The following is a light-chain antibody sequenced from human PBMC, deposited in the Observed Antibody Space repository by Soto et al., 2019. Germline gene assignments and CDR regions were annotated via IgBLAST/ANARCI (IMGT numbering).Light chain of an antibody. CDR1: SSDVGSYNY. CDR2: ASS. J-gene: IGLJ1*01. V-gene: IGLV2-14*01. Sequence: QSVLTQPASVSGSPGQSITISCTGTSSDVGSYNYVSWYQHLPGKAPRLIIYASSNRPSGVSHRFSGSRSGNTASLTISGLQAEDEADYYCSSYTSGTTLYVFGTGTKVTVL. CDR3: SSYTSGTTLYV.